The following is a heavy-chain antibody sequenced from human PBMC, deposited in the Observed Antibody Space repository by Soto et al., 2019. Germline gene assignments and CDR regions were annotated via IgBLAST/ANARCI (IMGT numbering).Heavy chain of an antibody. Sequence: VESLKISCKGSGYSFTSYWIGWVRQMPGKGLEWMGIIYPGDSDTRYSPSFQGQVTISADKSISTAYLQWSSLKASDTAMYYCARINGYCSGGSCRGYYYYYMGVWGKGTTVTVSS. CDR1: GYSFTSYW. CDR2: IYPGDSDT. CDR3: ARINGYCSGGSCRGYYYYYMGV. D-gene: IGHD2-15*01. J-gene: IGHJ6*03. V-gene: IGHV5-51*01.